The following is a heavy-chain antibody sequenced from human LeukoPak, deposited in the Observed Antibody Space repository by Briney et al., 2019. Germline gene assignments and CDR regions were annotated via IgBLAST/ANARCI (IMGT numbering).Heavy chain of an antibody. CDR3: AREAVTYYFDC. V-gene: IGHV3-30-3*01. CDR2: ISYDGGSK. CDR1: GFTFSSYT. Sequence: QSRGSLRLSCAASGFTFSSYTMHWVRQAPGQGLEWVAVISYDGGSKYYADSVKGRFTISRDNSNNTLYLQMNSLRAEDTAVYYCAREAVTYYFDCWGQGTLVTVST. J-gene: IGHJ4*02. D-gene: IGHD4-17*01.